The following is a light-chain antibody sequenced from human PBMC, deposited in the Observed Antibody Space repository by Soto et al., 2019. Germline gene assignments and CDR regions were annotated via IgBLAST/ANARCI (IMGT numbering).Light chain of an antibody. V-gene: IGKV3-20*01. J-gene: IGKJ1*01. CDR1: QSVSSY. Sequence: EIVLKQSLAALSLYTGERATLSCRASQSVSSYLAWYQQKPGQAPRLLIYGASSRATGIPDRFSGRGSGTDFTLTISRLEPEDFAVYYCQQYVTSPWAFGQGTNVDI. CDR2: GAS. CDR3: QQYVTSPWA.